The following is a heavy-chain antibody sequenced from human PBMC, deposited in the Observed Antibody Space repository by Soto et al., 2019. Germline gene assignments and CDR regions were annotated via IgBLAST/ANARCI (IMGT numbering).Heavy chain of an antibody. D-gene: IGHD6-25*01. Sequence: SETLSLTCTVSGGSISSSSYYWGWIRQPPGKGLEWIGSIYYSGSTYYNPSLKSRVTISVDTSKNQFSLKLSSVTAADTAVYYCARLRLQSRPDEALDIWGQGTMVTVSS. CDR2: IYYSGST. J-gene: IGHJ3*02. CDR1: GGSISSSSYY. V-gene: IGHV4-39*01. CDR3: ARLRLQSRPDEALDI.